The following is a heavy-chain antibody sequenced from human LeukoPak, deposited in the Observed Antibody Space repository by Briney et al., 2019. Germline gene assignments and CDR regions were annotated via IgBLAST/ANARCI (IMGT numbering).Heavy chain of an antibody. D-gene: IGHD7-27*01. CDR3: AKATGDGGTFHY. CDR1: GFTFSSYA. CDR2: ISGGAGLI. Sequence: GGSLRLSCAASGFTFSSYAMSWVRQAPGKGLEWGSAISGGAGLIYYADSVKGRFIISRDNSKNTLSLQMNSLRAEDTAVYYCAKATGDGGTFHYWGQGTLVTVSS. V-gene: IGHV3-23*01. J-gene: IGHJ4*02.